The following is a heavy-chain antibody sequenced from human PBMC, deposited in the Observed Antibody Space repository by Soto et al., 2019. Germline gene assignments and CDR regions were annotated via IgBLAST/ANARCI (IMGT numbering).Heavy chain of an antibody. CDR1: GGSISSSSYY. D-gene: IGHD6-19*01. CDR3: ARHGWGEVAGHLEIFDY. CDR2: IYYSGSA. Sequence: SETLSLTCTVSGGSISSSSYYWGWIRQPPGKGLEWIGSIYYSGSAYYNPSLKSRVTISVDTSKNQFSLKLSSVTAADTAVYYCARHGWGEVAGHLEIFDYWGQGTLVTVSS. V-gene: IGHV4-39*01. J-gene: IGHJ4*02.